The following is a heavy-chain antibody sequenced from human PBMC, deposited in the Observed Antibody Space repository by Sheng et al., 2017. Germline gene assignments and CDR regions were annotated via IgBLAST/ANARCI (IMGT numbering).Heavy chain of an antibody. Sequence: EVQLVESGGGLVQPGGSLRLSCAASGVTFSSYAMNWVRQAPGKGLEWVSSISGSGSSTYYADSVKGRFTISRDNSKNTLYLQMNSLRAEDTAIYYCAKAGWVVVTRELFDIWGQGTMVTVSS. CDR1: GVTFSSYA. V-gene: IGHV3-23*04. J-gene: IGHJ3*02. CDR2: ISGSGSST. CDR3: AKAGWVVVTRELFDI. D-gene: IGHD2-21*02.